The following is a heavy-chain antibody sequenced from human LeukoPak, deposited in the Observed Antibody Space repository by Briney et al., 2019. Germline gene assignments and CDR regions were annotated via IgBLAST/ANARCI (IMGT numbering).Heavy chain of an antibody. J-gene: IGHJ4*02. Sequence: SVKVSCKASRGTFSKYAISWVRQARGQGKEWMGRIIPILNITHYAQKFQGRVTIAADKSTSTAYMELSSLRSEDTAVYYCARDDDRAREIDYWGQGTLVTVSS. V-gene: IGHV1-69*04. CDR3: ARDDDRAREIDY. CDR1: RGTFSKYA. CDR2: IIPILNIT. D-gene: IGHD3-22*01.